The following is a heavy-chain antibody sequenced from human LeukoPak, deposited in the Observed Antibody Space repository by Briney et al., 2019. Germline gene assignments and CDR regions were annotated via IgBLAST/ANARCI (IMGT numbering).Heavy chain of an antibody. CDR1: GFTFSSYA. Sequence: GGSLRLSCTASGFTFSSYAMSWVRQAPGKGLAWVSLITGGGETTYYGDSVTGRFTISRDNSKNTLYLQMNSLRAEDTAVYYCAKDLSVVAATKGPDYWGQGTLVTVSS. D-gene: IGHD2-15*01. V-gene: IGHV3-23*01. J-gene: IGHJ4*02. CDR3: AKDLSVVAATKGPDY. CDR2: ITGGGETT.